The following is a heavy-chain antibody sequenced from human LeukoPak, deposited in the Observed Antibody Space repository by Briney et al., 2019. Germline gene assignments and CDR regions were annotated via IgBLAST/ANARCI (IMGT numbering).Heavy chain of an antibody. CDR2: INPSGGST. CDR3: ARDGPRIAALGEGFDY. CDR1: GYTFTSCY. D-gene: IGHD6-6*01. V-gene: IGHV1-46*01. Sequence: ASVKVSCKASGYTFTSCYMHWVRQAPGQGLEWMGIINPSGGSTSYAQKFQGRVTMTRDTSTSTVYMELSSLRSEDTAVYYCARDGPRIAALGEGFDYWGQGTLVTVSS. J-gene: IGHJ4*02.